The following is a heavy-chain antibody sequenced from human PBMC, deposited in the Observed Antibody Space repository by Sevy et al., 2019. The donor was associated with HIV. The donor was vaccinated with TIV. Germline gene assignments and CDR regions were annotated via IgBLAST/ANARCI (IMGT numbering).Heavy chain of an antibody. CDR2: ISYIGST. CDR3: VRDLIAAAGGYFDN. Sequence: SETLSLTCTVSGGSLSSSSYYWSWIRQPPEKGLEWIGHISYIGSTNYNPSLKSRVTISVDTSKNQLSLRLTSVTAADTAVYYCVRDLIAAAGGYFDNWGQGTLVTVSS. CDR1: GGSLSSSSYY. J-gene: IGHJ4*02. D-gene: IGHD6-13*01. V-gene: IGHV4-61*01.